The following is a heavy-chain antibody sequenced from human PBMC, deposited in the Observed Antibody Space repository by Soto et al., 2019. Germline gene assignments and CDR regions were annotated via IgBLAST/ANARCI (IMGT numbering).Heavy chain of an antibody. CDR1: GFIFSNYA. CDR3: AKDTGGGGCSVFDY. CDR2: ISGSGADT. J-gene: IGHJ4*02. Sequence: GGSLRLSCAPSGFIFSNYAMSRVRQARGKGLEWVSAISGSGADTYYTESVKGRFTISRDNFKNTLYLQMNSLRAEDTAVYYCAKDTGGGGCSVFDYWGQGTLVTVS. D-gene: IGHD6-19*01. V-gene: IGHV3-23*01.